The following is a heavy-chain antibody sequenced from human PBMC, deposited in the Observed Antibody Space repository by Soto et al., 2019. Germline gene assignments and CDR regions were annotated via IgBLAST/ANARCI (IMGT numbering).Heavy chain of an antibody. D-gene: IGHD5-18*01. CDR1: GGSISSGGYY. CDR3: AREGGLGDTAMAND. J-gene: IGHJ4*02. Sequence: QVQLQESGPGLVKPSQTLSLTCTVSGGSISSGGYYWSWIRQHPGKGLEWIGYIYYSGSTYYNPSLKSRGTXXVXTXRNQFSLKLSSVTAADTAVYYCAREGGLGDTAMANDWGQGTLVTVSS. CDR2: IYYSGST. V-gene: IGHV4-31*03.